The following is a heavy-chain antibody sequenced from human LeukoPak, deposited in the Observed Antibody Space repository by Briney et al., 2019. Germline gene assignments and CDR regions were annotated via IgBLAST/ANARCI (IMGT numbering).Heavy chain of an antibody. Sequence: GGSLRLSCAASGFTFSGFGMNWVRQAPGKGLEWISYIGGSGTTIYYADSVKGRFTISRDNAKKLLYLQMSSLRAEDAAVYYCARARDYGDYPPDYWGQGTLVTVSS. V-gene: IGHV3-48*01. CDR3: ARARDYGDYPPDY. D-gene: IGHD4-17*01. CDR1: GFTFSGFG. CDR2: IGGSGTTI. J-gene: IGHJ4*02.